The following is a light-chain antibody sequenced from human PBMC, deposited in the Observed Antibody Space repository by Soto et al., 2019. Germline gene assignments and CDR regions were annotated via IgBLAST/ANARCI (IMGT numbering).Light chain of an antibody. V-gene: IGKV3-11*01. CDR2: DAS. J-gene: IGKJ5*01. Sequence: ELELPQSSATLSLSTGERATLSCRASQSVSSYLAWYQQKPGQAPRLLIYDASNRATGIPARFSGSGSGTDFTLTISSLEPEDFAVYYCQQRSNWPPFTFGQGTRLEIK. CDR3: QQRSNWPPFT. CDR1: QSVSSY.